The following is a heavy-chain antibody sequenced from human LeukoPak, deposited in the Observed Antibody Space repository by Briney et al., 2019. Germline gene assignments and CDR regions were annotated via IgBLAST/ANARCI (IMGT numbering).Heavy chain of an antibody. CDR1: GLTLSRGW. Sequence: GGSLRLSCEASGLTLSRGWMGWVRQARGKGRECVSYISSSSSTIYYADSVKGRFTISRDNAKNSLYLQMNSLRAEDTAVYYCAGELLGLSFDYWGQGTLVTVSS. J-gene: IGHJ4*02. D-gene: IGHD3-10*01. CDR3: AGELLGLSFDY. V-gene: IGHV3-48*01. CDR2: ISSSSSTI.